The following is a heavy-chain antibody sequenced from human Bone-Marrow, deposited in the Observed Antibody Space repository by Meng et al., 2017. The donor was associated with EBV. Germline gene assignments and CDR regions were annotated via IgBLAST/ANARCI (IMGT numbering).Heavy chain of an antibody. CDR2: MNPNSGNT. CDR3: ARARDRYYPLGFDY. V-gene: IGHV1-8*01. D-gene: IGHD3-16*02. J-gene: IGHJ4*02. CDR1: VYTLTSSD. Sequence: QAQLVHAVAEGKQAQAQGKRSGKASVYTLTSSDLNWVRHATGQVRECMGWMNPNSGNTGYAQKFQGRVTMTRNTSISTANMELSSLRSEDTAVYYCARARDRYYPLGFDYWGQGTLVTVSS.